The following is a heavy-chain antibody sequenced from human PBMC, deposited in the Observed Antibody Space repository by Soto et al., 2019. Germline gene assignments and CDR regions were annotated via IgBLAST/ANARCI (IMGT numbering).Heavy chain of an antibody. J-gene: IGHJ6*03. CDR1: GYSFTSYW. Sequence: SCKGSGYSFTSYWIGWVRQMPGKGLEWMGIIYPGDSDTRYSPSFQGQVTISADKSISTAYLQWSSLKASDTAMYYCARSQVNYYYYMDVWGKGTTVTVSS. D-gene: IGHD4-4*01. V-gene: IGHV5-51*01. CDR2: IYPGDSDT. CDR3: ARSQVNYYYYMDV.